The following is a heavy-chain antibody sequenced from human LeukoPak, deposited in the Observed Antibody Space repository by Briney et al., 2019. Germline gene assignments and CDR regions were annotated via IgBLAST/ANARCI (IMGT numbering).Heavy chain of an antibody. J-gene: IGHJ5*02. D-gene: IGHD3-9*01. Sequence: GASVKVSCKASGYTFTSYDINWVRQATGQGLEWMGWMNPNSGNTGYAQKFQGRGTMTRNTSISTAYMELSSLRSEDTAVYYCARGQLRYFDWLFPFDPWGQGTLVTVSS. CDR3: ARGQLRYFDWLFPFDP. V-gene: IGHV1-8*01. CDR2: MNPNSGNT. CDR1: GYTFTSYD.